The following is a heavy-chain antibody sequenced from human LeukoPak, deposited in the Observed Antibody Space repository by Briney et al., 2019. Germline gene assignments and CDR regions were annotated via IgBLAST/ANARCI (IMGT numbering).Heavy chain of an antibody. Sequence: SETLSLTCTVSGGSISSYYWSWIRQPPGKGLEWIGYIYYSGSTNYNPSLKSRVTISVDTSKNQFPLKLSSVTAADTAVYYCARDYPSYYDYVWGSYRYYWFDPWGQGTLVTVSS. V-gene: IGHV4-59*01. CDR2: IYYSGST. J-gene: IGHJ5*02. D-gene: IGHD3-16*02. CDR1: GGSISSYY. CDR3: ARDYPSYYDYVWGSYRYYWFDP.